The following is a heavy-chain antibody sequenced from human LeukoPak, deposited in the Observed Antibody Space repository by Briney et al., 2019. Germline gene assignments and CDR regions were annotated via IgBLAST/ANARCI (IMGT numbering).Heavy chain of an antibody. CDR2: INDRGRA. J-gene: IGHJ6*03. CDR3: ARRWNYGRNYYIDV. CDR1: GGSFSNYY. D-gene: IGHD1-7*01. V-gene: IGHV4-34*01. Sequence: PSETLSLTCAVYGGSFSNYYWNWIRQTPGKGLEWLGEINDRGRANYNPSHMSRVTVSVDTSKNQFSLRLTSVTATDTAIYYCARRWNYGRNYYIDVWGKGATVSVSS.